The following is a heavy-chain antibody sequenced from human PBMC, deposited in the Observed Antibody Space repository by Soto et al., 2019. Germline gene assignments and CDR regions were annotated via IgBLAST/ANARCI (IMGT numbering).Heavy chain of an antibody. D-gene: IGHD1-26*01. J-gene: IGHJ4*02. CDR1: NYSFSSFG. CDR2: INPSNDNT. V-gene: IGHV1-18*01. Sequence: QVQMVQSGAEVKKPGASVKVSCKASNYSFSSFGISWMRQAPGQGLEWMAWINPSNDNTNYAQSLQGRVTLTTDTSTSTAYMELRILRSDDTAVYFCARDPFYSGSNLQVGYFDSWGQGTLVTVSS. CDR3: ARDPFYSGSNLQVGYFDS.